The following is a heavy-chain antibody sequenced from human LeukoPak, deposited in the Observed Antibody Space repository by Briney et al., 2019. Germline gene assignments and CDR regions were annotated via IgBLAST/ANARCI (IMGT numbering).Heavy chain of an antibody. CDR1: GYSFTSYW. J-gene: IGHJ3*02. Sequence: GESLKISCKGSGYSFTSYWIGWVRQMPGKGLEXXXXIYPGDSDTRYSPSFQGQVTISADKSISTAYLQWSSLKASDTAMYYCARHGALLRYFSPEDAFDIWGQGTMVTVSS. CDR2: IYPGDSDT. D-gene: IGHD3-9*01. V-gene: IGHV5-51*01. CDR3: ARHGALLRYFSPEDAFDI.